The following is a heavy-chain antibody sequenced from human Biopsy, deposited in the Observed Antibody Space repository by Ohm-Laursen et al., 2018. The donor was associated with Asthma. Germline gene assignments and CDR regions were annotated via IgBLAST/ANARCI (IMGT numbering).Heavy chain of an antibody. V-gene: IGHV1-2*06. CDR2: INPNSGGT. Sequence: ASVKVSCKASGYTFIGCHIHWMRQAPGQGLEWMGRINPNSGGTNSAQKFQGRVTITADESTSTGYMELSSLRSEDTAVYYCARTYFDFLTGQVNDAFAIWGQGTMVTVSS. CDR1: GYTFIGCH. J-gene: IGHJ3*02. D-gene: IGHD3-9*01. CDR3: ARTYFDFLTGQVNDAFAI.